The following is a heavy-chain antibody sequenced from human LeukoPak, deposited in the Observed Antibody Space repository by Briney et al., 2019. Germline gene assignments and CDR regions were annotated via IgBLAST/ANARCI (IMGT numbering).Heavy chain of an antibody. D-gene: IGHD3-22*01. CDR1: GGTFSSYA. Sequence: GASVKVSCKASGGTFSSYAISWVRQAPGKGLEWVSAISGSGGSTYYADSVKGRFTISRDNSKNTLYLQMNSLRAEDTAVYYCAKDPTYYYDSSGYYGDYWGQGTLVTVSS. V-gene: IGHV3-23*01. CDR3: AKDPTYYYDSSGYYGDY. J-gene: IGHJ4*02. CDR2: ISGSGGST.